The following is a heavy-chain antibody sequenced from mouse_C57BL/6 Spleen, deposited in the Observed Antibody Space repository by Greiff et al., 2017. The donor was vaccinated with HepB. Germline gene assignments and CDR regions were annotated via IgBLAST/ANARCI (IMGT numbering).Heavy chain of an antibody. D-gene: IGHD2-1*01. Sequence: QVHVKQPGAELVKPGASVKLSCKASGYTFTSYWMHWVKQRPGRGLEWIGRIDPNSGGTKYNEKFKSKATLTVDKPSSTAYMQLSSLTSEDSAVYYCARSYGNYEEVYYAMDYWGQGTSVTVSS. J-gene: IGHJ4*01. V-gene: IGHV1-72*01. CDR1: GYTFTSYW. CDR3: ARSYGNYEEVYYAMDY. CDR2: IDPNSGGT.